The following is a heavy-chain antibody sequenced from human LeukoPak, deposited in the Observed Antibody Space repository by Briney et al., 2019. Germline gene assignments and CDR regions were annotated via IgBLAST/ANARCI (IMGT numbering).Heavy chain of an antibody. D-gene: IGHD2-15*01. V-gene: IGHV4-39*01. CDR1: GGSISSNAYY. CDR3: ATMGVGSGGPFDY. CDR2: ISYTGST. Sequence: SENLSLTCTVSGGSISSNAYYWGWVRQPPGKNLEWLETISYTGSTYYNPSLKGRVTISVDTSKNQFSLKLSSVTAADTAVYYCATMGVGSGGPFDYWGQGTLVTVSS. J-gene: IGHJ4*02.